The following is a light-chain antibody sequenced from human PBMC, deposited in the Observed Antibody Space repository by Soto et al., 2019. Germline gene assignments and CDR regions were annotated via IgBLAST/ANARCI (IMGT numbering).Light chain of an antibody. CDR2: DVS. Sequence: QSALTQPASVSGSPGQSITISCNGTSSDIGAYNYVSWYQQHPGKAPKLMIYDVSNRPSGFSNRFSVSKSGNTASLTISGRQAEYEADYYCSSYTGSSTLVVFGGGTKLTVL. CDR1: SSDIGAYNY. CDR3: SSYTGSSTLVV. J-gene: IGLJ2*01. V-gene: IGLV2-14*01.